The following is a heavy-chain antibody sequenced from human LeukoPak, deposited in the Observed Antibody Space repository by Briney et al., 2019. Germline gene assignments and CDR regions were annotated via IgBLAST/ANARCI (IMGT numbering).Heavy chain of an antibody. CDR1: GFTFSSYW. V-gene: IGHV3-74*01. CDR2: INTDGSST. CDR3: ARVGKTECFDY. D-gene: IGHD1-14*01. Sequence: PGGSLRLSCAASGFTFSSYWMHWVRQAPGKGLVWVSRINTDGSSTSYADSVKGRFTISRDNAKNTLYLQMNSLRAEDTAVYYCARVGKTECFDYWGQGTLVTVSS. J-gene: IGHJ4*02.